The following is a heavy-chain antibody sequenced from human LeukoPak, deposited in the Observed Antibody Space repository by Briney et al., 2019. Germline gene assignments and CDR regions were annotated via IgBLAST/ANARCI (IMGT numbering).Heavy chain of an antibody. D-gene: IGHD3-10*01. CDR1: GGSISSNNYF. CDR2: ISYSGST. CDR3: ARARGSENYYPLYYFDY. V-gene: IGHV4-39*07. Sequence: PSETLSLTCTVSGGSISSNNYFWGWIRQPPGKGLEWIGSISYSGSTYSNPSLKSRGTMSLDTSKNQFSLKLSSVTAADTAVYFCARARGSENYYPLYYFDYWGQGTLVTVSS. J-gene: IGHJ4*02.